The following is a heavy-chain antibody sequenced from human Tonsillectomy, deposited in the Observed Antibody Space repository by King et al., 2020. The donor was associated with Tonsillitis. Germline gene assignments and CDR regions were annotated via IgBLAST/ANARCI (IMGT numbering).Heavy chain of an antibody. Sequence: QVQLQESGPGLVKPSGTLSLTCAVSGGSISSNYWWNWVRQSPGKGLEWMGEIYPDGSTNYNPSLKSRVTISLDKSKKQFSLKLISVTAADTAVYYCAGYRSSLTEYSHHWGQGTLVTVSS. V-gene: IGHV4-4*02. J-gene: IGHJ1*01. CDR3: AGYRSSLTEYSHH. CDR1: GGSISSNYW. D-gene: IGHD6-13*01. CDR2: IYPDGST.